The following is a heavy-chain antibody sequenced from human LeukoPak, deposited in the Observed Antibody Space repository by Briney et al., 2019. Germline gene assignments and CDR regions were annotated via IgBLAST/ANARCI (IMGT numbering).Heavy chain of an antibody. CDR1: GFTFSSYG. D-gene: IGHD2-2*01. CDR2: IWYDGSNK. J-gene: IGHJ6*02. CDR3: ARGATRRYCSSTSCYPVPYYNYGMDV. V-gene: IGHV3-33*01. Sequence: GGSLRLSCAASGFTFSSYGMHWVRQAPGKGLEWVAVIWYDGSNKYYADSVKGRFTISRDNSKNTTYLQMNSLRAEDTAVYYCARGATRRYCSSTSCYPVPYYNYGMDVWGQGTTVTVSS.